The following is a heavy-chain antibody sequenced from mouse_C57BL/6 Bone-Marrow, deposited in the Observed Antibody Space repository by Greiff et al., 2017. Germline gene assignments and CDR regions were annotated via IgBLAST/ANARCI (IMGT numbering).Heavy chain of an antibody. D-gene: IGHD2-4*01. CDR2: FYPRDGST. J-gene: IGHJ2*01. CDR3: AILYDYDGGYFDY. CDR1: GYTFTDHT. Sequence: QVQLKESDAELVKPGASVKISCKVSGYTFTDHTIHWMKQRPEQGLEWIGYFYPRDGSTKYNEKFKGKATLTADKSSSTAYMQLISLTSEDSAVYFCAILYDYDGGYFDYWGQGTTLTVSS. V-gene: IGHV1-78*01.